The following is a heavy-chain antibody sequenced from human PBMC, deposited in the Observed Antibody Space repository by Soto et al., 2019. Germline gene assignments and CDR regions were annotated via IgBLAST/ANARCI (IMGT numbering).Heavy chain of an antibody. CDR2: ISATGGST. CDR3: ARSLDVFLWLGELLSLGFDS. J-gene: IGHJ4*02. D-gene: IGHD3-10*01. Sequence: EVQLMESGGGLVQPVGSLRLSCAASGFTFDNYAMNWVRQAPGKGLEWVSGISATGGSTYYAASVRGRFGISRDNSKNTLDLQMNSLRAEDTAVYYCARSLDVFLWLGELLSLGFDSWGQGTLVTASS. V-gene: IGHV3-23*01. CDR1: GFTFDNYA.